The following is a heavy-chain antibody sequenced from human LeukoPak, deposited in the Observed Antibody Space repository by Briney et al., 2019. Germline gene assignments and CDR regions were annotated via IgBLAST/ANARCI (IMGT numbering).Heavy chain of an antibody. Sequence: SQTLSLTCTVSGGSISSGSYYWSWIRQPAGKGLEWIGRIYTSGSTNYNPSLKSRVTISVDTSKNQFSLNLSSVTAGDTAVYCCARGAKYYGSGSGSVFYYYYYYMDVWGKGTTVTISS. CDR3: ARGAKYYGSGSGSVFYYYYYYMDV. J-gene: IGHJ6*03. V-gene: IGHV4-61*02. CDR1: GGSISSGSYY. D-gene: IGHD3-10*01. CDR2: IYTSGST.